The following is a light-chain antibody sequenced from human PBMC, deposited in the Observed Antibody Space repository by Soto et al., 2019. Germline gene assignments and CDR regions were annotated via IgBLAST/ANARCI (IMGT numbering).Light chain of an antibody. CDR2: EVS. CDR1: SSDVGTYNY. J-gene: IGLJ2*01. CDR3: SSNTGNNNFVV. V-gene: IGLV2-8*01. Sequence: QSVLTQPRSVSGSPGQSVTISCTGASSDVGTYNYVSWYQQHPDRAPKVIIYEVSQRPSGVPDRFSGSKSGNTASLTVSGLQAEDEADYYCSSNTGNNNFVVFGGGTKVTVL.